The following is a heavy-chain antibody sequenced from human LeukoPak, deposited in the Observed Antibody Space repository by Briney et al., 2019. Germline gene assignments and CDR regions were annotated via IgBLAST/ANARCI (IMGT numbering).Heavy chain of an antibody. CDR2: IYYSGST. D-gene: IGHD2-15*01. J-gene: IGHJ5*02. CDR3: ARDRVVVAASNWFDP. Sequence: SETLSLTCTVSGGSISSYYWSWIRQPPGKGLEWIGYIYYSGSTNYNPSLKSRVTISVDTSKNQFSLKLSSVTAADTAVYYCARDRVVVAASNWFDPWGQGTLVTVSS. V-gene: IGHV4-59*12. CDR1: GGSISSYY.